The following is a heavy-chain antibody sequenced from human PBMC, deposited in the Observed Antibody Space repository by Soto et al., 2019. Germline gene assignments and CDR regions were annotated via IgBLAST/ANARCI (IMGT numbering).Heavy chain of an antibody. CDR3: ARRRSKKADGEARTTYYYYYYMDV. CDR1: GGSISSGGYY. CDR2: IYYSGST. D-gene: IGHD1-7*01. Sequence: QVQLQESGPGLVKPSQTLSLTCTVSGGSISSGGYYWSWIRQHPGKGLECIGYIYYSGSTYYNRSLKCRVTISVDTSKKQFSLKVSSVTAADTALDYCARRRSKKADGEARTTYYYYYYMDVWGKGTTVTVSS. J-gene: IGHJ6*03. V-gene: IGHV4-31*03.